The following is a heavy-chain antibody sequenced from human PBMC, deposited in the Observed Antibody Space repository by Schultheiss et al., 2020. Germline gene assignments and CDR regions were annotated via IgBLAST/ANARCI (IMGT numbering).Heavy chain of an antibody. D-gene: IGHD3-22*01. CDR1: GGSISSGGYF. V-gene: IGHV4-31*03. CDR3: ARGSHDRREGSDGFDI. Sequence: SETLSLTCTVSGGSISSGGYFWSWIRQNPEKGLEWIAYIYATGSIYYNPSLKSRIAMSIDTSKNHFSLKLSSVTAADTAVYYCARGSHDRREGSDGFDIWGQGTTVTVSS. J-gene: IGHJ3*02. CDR2: IYATGSI.